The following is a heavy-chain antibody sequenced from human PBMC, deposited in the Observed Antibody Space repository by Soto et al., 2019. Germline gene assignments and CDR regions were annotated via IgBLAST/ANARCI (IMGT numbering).Heavy chain of an antibody. V-gene: IGHV4-59*01. CDR2: IYYSGST. CDR3: ARNQYCIGGSCYDCFNP. J-gene: IGHJ5*02. Sequence: PSETLSLTCTVSGGSINSYYWSWIRQPPGKGLEWIGYIYYSGSTNYNPSLKSRVTISVDTSKNQFSLKLSSVTAADTAVYYCARNQYCIGGSCYDCFNPWGKGPLLTVSS. D-gene: IGHD2-15*01. CDR1: GGSINSYY.